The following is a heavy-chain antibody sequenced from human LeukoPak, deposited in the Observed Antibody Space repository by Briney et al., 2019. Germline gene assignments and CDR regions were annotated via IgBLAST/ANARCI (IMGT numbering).Heavy chain of an antibody. Sequence: GGSLRLSCAASGFTFSSYSMNWVRQAPGKGLEWVSGINWNGGSTGYADSVRGRFTISRDNAKNSLYLQMNSLRAEDTALYYCARAVFWDAFDIWGQGTMVTVSS. CDR3: ARAVFWDAFDI. V-gene: IGHV3-20*04. J-gene: IGHJ3*02. CDR1: GFTFSSYS. CDR2: INWNGGST. D-gene: IGHD2-21*01.